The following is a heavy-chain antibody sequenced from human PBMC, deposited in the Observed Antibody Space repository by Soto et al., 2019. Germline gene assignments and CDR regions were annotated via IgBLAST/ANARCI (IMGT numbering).Heavy chain of an antibody. CDR2: ISGGGDTT. Sequence: EVQLLESGGGLVQPGGSLRLSCAASGFTFNNYAMTWVRQAPGTGLEWVSAISGGGDTTSYADSVKGRFTVSRDGSKNTLYLQMSSLRDEDTALYYCAKGRGGSGSLTPRVDFWGQGTLVTVSS. CDR3: AKGRGGSGSLTPRVDF. CDR1: GFTFNNYA. J-gene: IGHJ4*02. V-gene: IGHV3-23*01. D-gene: IGHD3-10*01.